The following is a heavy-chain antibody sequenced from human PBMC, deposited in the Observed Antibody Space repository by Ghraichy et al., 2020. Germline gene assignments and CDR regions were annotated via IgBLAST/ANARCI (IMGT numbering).Heavy chain of an antibody. V-gene: IGHV3-30*02. CDR1: GFTFSSYG. CDR2: IRYDGSNK. D-gene: IGHD4-17*01. Sequence: GGSLRLSCAASGFTFSSYGMHWVRQAPGKGLEWVAFIRYDGSNKYYADSVKGRFTISRDNSKNTLYLQMNSLRAEDTAVYYCAKDAISTVTTPYYFDYWGQGTLVTVSS. J-gene: IGHJ4*02. CDR3: AKDAISTVTTPYYFDY.